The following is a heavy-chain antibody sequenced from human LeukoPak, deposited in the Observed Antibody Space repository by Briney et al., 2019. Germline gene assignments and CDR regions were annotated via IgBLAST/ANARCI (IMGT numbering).Heavy chain of an antibody. CDR2: IKQDGSEK. V-gene: IGHV3-7*01. D-gene: IGHD2/OR15-2a*01. CDR3: ARNEN. Sequence: GGSLRLSCAASGFTFSSYWTSWVRQAPGKGLEWVANIKQDGSEKYYVDSVKGRFTISRDNAKNSLYLQMSSLRVEDTAVYYCARNENGGQGTLVTVSS. J-gene: IGHJ4*02. CDR1: GFTFSSYW.